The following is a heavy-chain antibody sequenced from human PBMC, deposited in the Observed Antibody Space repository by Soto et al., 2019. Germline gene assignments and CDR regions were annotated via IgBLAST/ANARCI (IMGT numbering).Heavy chain of an antibody. V-gene: IGHV3-73*01. J-gene: IGHJ4*02. CDR3: TRHEYYYDSSGYIFDY. CDR2: IRSKANSYAT. Sequence: GGSLRLSCAASGFTFSGSAMHWVRQASGKGLEWVGRIRSKANSYATAYAASVKGRFTISRDDSKNTAYLQMNSLKTEDTAVYYCTRHEYYYDSSGYIFDYWGQGTLVTVSS. D-gene: IGHD3-22*01. CDR1: GFTFSGSA.